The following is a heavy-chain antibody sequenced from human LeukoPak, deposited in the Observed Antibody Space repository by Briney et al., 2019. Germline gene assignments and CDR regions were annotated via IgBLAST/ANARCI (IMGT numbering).Heavy chain of an antibody. CDR2: ISGSGGST. CDR3: AKFYYDFWSGYPHYFHY. J-gene: IGHJ4*02. Sequence: GGSLRLSCAASGFSFSSYAMSWVRQAPGKGLEWVSAISGSGGSTYYADSVKGRFTISRDNSRNTLYLQMNSLRAEDTAVYYCAKFYYDFWSGYPHYFHYWGQGTLVTVSS. V-gene: IGHV3-23*01. D-gene: IGHD3-3*01. CDR1: GFSFSSYA.